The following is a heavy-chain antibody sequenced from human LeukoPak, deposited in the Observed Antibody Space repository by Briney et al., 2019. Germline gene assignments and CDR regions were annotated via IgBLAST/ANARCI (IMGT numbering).Heavy chain of an antibody. CDR3: ANAGPGLSYYAGYFDS. J-gene: IGHJ4*02. Sequence: GGSLRLSSAASGFTFSSYWMTWVRQAPGKGLEWVANIKQDGTEKYYVDSVKGRFTISRDNAKSSLYLQMDSLRGEDTAVYYCANAGPGLSYYAGYFDSWGQGTLVTVSS. D-gene: IGHD1-26*01. CDR1: GFTFSSYW. CDR2: IKQDGTEK. V-gene: IGHV3-7*03.